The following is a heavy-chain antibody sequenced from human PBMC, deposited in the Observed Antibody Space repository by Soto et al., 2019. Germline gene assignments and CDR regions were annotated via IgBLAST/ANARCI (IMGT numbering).Heavy chain of an antibody. V-gene: IGHV1-69*13. CDR1: GGTFSSHA. Sequence: SVKVSCKASGGTFSSHAISWVRQAPGQGLEWMGGVIPIFGTANYAQKFQGRVTITADESTSTAYMELSSLRSEDTAMYYCARTNLALTAPRRGDYYYYGMGVWGQGTTVTVSS. CDR3: ARTNLALTAPRRGDYYYYGMGV. CDR2: VIPIFGTA. D-gene: IGHD2-21*02. J-gene: IGHJ6*02.